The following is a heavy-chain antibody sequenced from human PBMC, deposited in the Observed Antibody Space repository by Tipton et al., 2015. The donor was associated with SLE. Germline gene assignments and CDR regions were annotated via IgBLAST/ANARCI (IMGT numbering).Heavy chain of an antibody. CDR2: IYHSGST. J-gene: IGHJ6*02. V-gene: IGHV4-38-2*01. D-gene: IGHD1-14*01. CDR1: GYSISSGYY. CDR3: ARGGIAYYGMDV. Sequence: TLSLTCAVSGYSISSGYYWGWIRQPPGKGLEWIGSIYHSGSTYYNPSLKSRVTISVDTSKNQFSLKLSSVTAADTAVYYCARGGIAYYGMDVWGQGTTVTVSS.